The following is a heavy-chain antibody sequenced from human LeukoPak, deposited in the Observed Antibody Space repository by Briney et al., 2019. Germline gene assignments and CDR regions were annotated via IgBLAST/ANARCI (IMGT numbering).Heavy chain of an antibody. CDR2: ISYDGSNK. Sequence: GRSLRLSCAASGFTFSSYAMHWVRQAPGKGLEWVAVISYDGSNKYYADSVKGRFTISRDNSKNTLYLQMNSLRAEDTAVYYCAKDPFGSGSYKWRFDPWGQGTLVTVSS. D-gene: IGHD3-10*01. J-gene: IGHJ5*02. CDR3: AKDPFGSGSYKWRFDP. CDR1: GFTFSSYA. V-gene: IGHV3-30-3*01.